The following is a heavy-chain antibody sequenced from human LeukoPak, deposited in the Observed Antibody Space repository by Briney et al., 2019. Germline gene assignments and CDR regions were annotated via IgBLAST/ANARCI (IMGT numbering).Heavy chain of an antibody. CDR2: ISYDGSNK. D-gene: IGHD5-18*01. CDR3: AKEGGIQLWLRHYYSFGMDV. J-gene: IGHJ6*04. CDR1: GFTFSSYG. V-gene: IGHV3-30*18. Sequence: GGCVRLSCAASGFTFSSYGMHWVSQAPGKGLEWGAVISYDGSNKYYADSVKGRFTICRDNSKNTLYLQMNSLRPADTSVYYCAKEGGIQLWLRHYYSFGMDVRGKGTTVTVSS.